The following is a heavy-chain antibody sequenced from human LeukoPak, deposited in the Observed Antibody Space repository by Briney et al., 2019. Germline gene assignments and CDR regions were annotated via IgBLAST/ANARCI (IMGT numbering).Heavy chain of an antibody. V-gene: IGHV3-23*01. CDR1: GFTFSSNA. Sequence: GGSLRLSCAASGFTFSSNAMSWVRQAPGKGLEWVSAISGSGGSTYYADSVKGRFTISRDNSKNTLYLQMNSLRAEDTAVYYCAKDLILWFGELLDAFDIWGQGTMVTVSS. CDR3: AKDLILWFGELLDAFDI. J-gene: IGHJ3*02. CDR2: ISGSGGST. D-gene: IGHD3-10*01.